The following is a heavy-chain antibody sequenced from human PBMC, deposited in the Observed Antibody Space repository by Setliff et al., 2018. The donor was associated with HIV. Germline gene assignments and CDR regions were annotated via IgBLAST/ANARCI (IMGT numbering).Heavy chain of an antibody. Sequence: PSETLSLTCTVSSGSISSYYWTWIRQPPGKGLEWIGYIYYSGSTNYNPSLKSRVTISVDTSKNQFSLKLSSVTAADTAVYYCVRDRYYYDSSGYSGAFDIWGQGTMVTVSS. J-gene: IGHJ3*02. V-gene: IGHV4-59*01. CDR3: VRDRYYYDSSGYSGAFDI. CDR2: IYYSGST. D-gene: IGHD3-22*01. CDR1: SGSISSYY.